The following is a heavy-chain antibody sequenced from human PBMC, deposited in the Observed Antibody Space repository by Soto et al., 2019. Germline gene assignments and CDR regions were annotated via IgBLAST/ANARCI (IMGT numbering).Heavy chain of an antibody. CDR3: TTDFNYDSSGYPFDY. J-gene: IGHJ4*02. V-gene: IGHV3-15*01. CDR1: GFTFSNAW. CDR2: IKSKTDGGTT. D-gene: IGHD3-22*01. Sequence: GGSLRLSCAASGFTFSNAWMSWVRQAPGKGLEWVGRIKSKTDGGTTDYAAPVKGRFTISRDDSKNTLYLQMNSLKTEDTAVYYCTTDFNYDSSGYPFDYWGQGXLVTVSS.